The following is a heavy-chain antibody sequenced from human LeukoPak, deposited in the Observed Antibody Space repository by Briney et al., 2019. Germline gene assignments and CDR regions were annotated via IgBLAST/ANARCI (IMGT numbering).Heavy chain of an antibody. D-gene: IGHD5-24*01. V-gene: IGHV5-51*01. CDR1: GYSFTSYW. J-gene: IGHJ4*02. Sequence: GESLKISCKGSGYSFTSYWIGWVRQMPGKGLEWMGIIYPGDSDTRYSPSFQGQVTISADKSISTAYLQWSSLKAADTAMYYCARLSRDGYTVGAFDYWGKGTLVPVSS. CDR2: IYPGDSDT. CDR3: ARLSRDGYTVGAFDY.